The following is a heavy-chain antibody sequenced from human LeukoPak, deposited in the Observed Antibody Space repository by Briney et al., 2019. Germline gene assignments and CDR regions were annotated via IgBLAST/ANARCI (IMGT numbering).Heavy chain of an antibody. CDR2: IKQAGSEN. CDR3: ARAVAGTFFDY. V-gene: IGHV3-7*01. Sequence: PGGSLRLSCAASGFTFSTYWTSWVRQAPGKGLEWVANIKQAGSENYYVDYVMGRFTISRDNAKNSLYLQMNSLRAEDTAVYYCARAVAGTFFDYWGQGTLVTVSS. D-gene: IGHD6-19*01. J-gene: IGHJ4*02. CDR1: GFTFSTYW.